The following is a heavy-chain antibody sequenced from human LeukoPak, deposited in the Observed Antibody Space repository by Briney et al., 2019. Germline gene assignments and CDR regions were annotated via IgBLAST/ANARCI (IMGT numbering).Heavy chain of an antibody. CDR1: AFTFSGYS. J-gene: IGHJ4*02. CDR3: AKFLGPKSSSYGYDY. D-gene: IGHD5-18*01. CDR2: ISPSATTI. Sequence: GGSLRLSCAASAFTFSGYSMNWVRQAPGKGLEWVSYISPSATTIYYADSVKGRFTISRDNAKNSLYLQMNSLRAEDTAVYYCAKFLGPKSSSYGYDYWGQGTLVTVSS. V-gene: IGHV3-48*01.